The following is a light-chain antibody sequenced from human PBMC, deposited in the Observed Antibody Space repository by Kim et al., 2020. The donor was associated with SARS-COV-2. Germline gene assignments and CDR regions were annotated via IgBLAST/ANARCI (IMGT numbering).Light chain of an antibody. CDR1: SSDDGGYNY. CDR3: SSYTSSSTL. Sequence: PGQTITNSFTGTSSDDGGYNYVAWYQQHPGKAPKLMIYDSSNRPSGVSNRFSGSKSGNTASLTISGLQAEDEADYYCSSYTSSSTLFGGGTQLTVL. J-gene: IGLJ3*02. V-gene: IGLV2-14*04. CDR2: DSS.